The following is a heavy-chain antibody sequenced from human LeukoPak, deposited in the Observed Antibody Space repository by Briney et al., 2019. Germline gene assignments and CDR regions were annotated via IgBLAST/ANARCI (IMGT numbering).Heavy chain of an antibody. V-gene: IGHV3-30*02. CDR1: GFTFSSDG. D-gene: IGHD6-19*01. J-gene: IGHJ6*03. CDR3: GKGSGCEHSYDVYCRDG. Sequence: GGSLRLSCAASGFTFSSDGMHWVRQAQGNGLERVSFIRYDGSNKYYADSANGRCTTTRDNTKNKLYPQMNSVRAEDTAAYYCGKGSGCEHSYDVYCRDGWGKGTTVTSSS. CDR2: IRYDGSNK.